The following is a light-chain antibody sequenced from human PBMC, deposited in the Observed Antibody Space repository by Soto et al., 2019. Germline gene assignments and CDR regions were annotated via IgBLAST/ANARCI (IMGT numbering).Light chain of an antibody. Sequence: EIVMTQSPATLSVSPGERATLSCRASQSVSSNLAWYQQKPGQTPRLLIYGASTRATGIPARFSGSGSGTEFTLTISSLQSGDFAVYYCQQYHNWPPGTFGQGTKVDIK. V-gene: IGKV3-15*01. CDR3: QQYHNWPPGT. CDR1: QSVSSN. CDR2: GAS. J-gene: IGKJ1*01.